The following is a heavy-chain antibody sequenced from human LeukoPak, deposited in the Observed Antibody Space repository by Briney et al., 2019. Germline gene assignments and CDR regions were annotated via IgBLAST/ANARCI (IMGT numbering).Heavy chain of an antibody. V-gene: IGHV1-69*04. CDR2: IIPILGIA. Sequence: SVKVSCKASGYTFTSYAMHWVRQAPGQGLEWMGRIIPILGIANYAQKFQGRVTITADKSTSTAYMELSSLRSEDTAVYYCARDSPRGGRFDPWGQGTLVTVSS. CDR3: ARDSPRGGRFDP. CDR1: GYTFTSYA. J-gene: IGHJ5*02.